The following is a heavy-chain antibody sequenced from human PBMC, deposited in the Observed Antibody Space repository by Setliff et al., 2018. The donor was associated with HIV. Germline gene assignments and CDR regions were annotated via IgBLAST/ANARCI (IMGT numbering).Heavy chain of an antibody. CDR2: IYYSGST. Sequence: ETLSLTCTVSGGSISSSSYYWGWIRQPPGKGLEWIGSIYYSGSTYYNPSLNSRVTISVDTSKNQFSLKLSSVTAADTAVYYCARLRREEQWLVRGWFDPWGQGTLVTVSS. V-gene: IGHV4-39*01. CDR1: GGSISSSSYY. CDR3: ARLRREEQWLVRGWFDP. D-gene: IGHD6-19*01. J-gene: IGHJ5*02.